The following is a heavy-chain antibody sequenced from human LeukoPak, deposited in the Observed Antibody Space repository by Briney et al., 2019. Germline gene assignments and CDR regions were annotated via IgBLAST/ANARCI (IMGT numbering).Heavy chain of an antibody. CDR3: ASNMRVISAFDI. CDR1: DYSISGYY. D-gene: IGHD2-21*01. J-gene: IGHJ3*02. CDR2: RYIRGST. V-gene: IGHV4-4*09. Sequence: SETLSLTCTVSDYSISGYYWSWIRQSPGKGLEWIGYRYIRGSTKYNPSLKSRVTISVDTSYNQVSLRLRSATAADTAVYYCASNMRVISAFDIWGHGTMVTVSS.